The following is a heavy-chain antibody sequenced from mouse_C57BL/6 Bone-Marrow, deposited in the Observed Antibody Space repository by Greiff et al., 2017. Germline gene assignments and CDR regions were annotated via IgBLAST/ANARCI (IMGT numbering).Heavy chain of an antibody. CDR3: ALPWFAY. CDR1: GFTFSDYG. CDR2: ISSGSSTI. J-gene: IGHJ3*01. V-gene: IGHV5-17*01. Sequence: EVKLVESGGGLVKPGGSLKLSCAASGFTFSDYGMHWVRQAPEKGLEWVSYISSGSSTIYYADTVKGRFTISRDNAKNTLFLQMTSLRSEDTAMYYCALPWFAYWGQGTLVTVSA.